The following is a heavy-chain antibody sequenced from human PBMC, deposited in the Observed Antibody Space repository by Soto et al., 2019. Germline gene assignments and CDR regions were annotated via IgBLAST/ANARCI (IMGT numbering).Heavy chain of an antibody. Sequence: SVKVSCKASGGTFSSYAISWVRQAPGQGLKWMGGIIPIFGTANYAQKFQGRVTITADESTSTAYMELSSLRSEDTAVYYCARPKHIYSSSWSDEYYYYYGMDVWGQGTTVTVSS. CDR2: IIPIFGTA. V-gene: IGHV1-69*13. CDR3: ARPKHIYSSSWSDEYYYYYGMDV. J-gene: IGHJ6*02. D-gene: IGHD6-13*01. CDR1: GGTFSSYA.